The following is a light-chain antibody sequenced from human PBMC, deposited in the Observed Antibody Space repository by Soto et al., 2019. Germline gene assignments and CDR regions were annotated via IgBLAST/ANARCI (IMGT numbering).Light chain of an antibody. CDR1: QSINSW. CDR3: QQYNSYWT. V-gene: IGKV1-5*01. CDR2: DAS. J-gene: IGKJ1*01. Sequence: DIQMTQSPSTLSASVGDRVTITCRASQSINSWLAWYQQKPGKAPKLLIYDASSLESGAPSRFSGSGSGTEVTLTISSLQPDDFAAYYCQQYNSYWTFGQGTKVEIK.